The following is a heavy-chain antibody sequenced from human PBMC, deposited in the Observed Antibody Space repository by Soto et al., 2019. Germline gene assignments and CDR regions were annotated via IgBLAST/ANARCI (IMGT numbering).Heavy chain of an antibody. V-gene: IGHV4-4*02. J-gene: IGHJ4*02. CDR1: GLSISSDNW. Sequence: QVQLQESGPGLVRPSGTVSLTCAVSGLSISSDNWWSWVRQPPGKGLAWIGEIHHSGSTNYNPSLKSRVTMSVVPSEDLFSLTLNSVTAADTAFYYCARDQGSHPGDWGQGTLVSVSS. CDR2: IHHSGST. CDR3: ARDQGSHPGD. D-gene: IGHD6-13*01.